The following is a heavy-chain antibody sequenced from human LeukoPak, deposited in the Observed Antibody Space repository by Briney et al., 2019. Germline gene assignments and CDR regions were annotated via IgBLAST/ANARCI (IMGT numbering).Heavy chain of an antibody. J-gene: IGHJ4*02. CDR3: ATGGDYYDSSGYSY. CDR2: FDPEDGEI. D-gene: IGHD3-22*01. CDR1: GYTLTELS. V-gene: IGHV1-24*01. Sequence: GASVKVSCTVSGYTLTELSMHWVRQAPGKGLEWMGGFDPEDGEIIYAQKFQGRVTMTEDTSTDTAYMELSSLRSEDTAVYYCATGGDYYDSSGYSYWGQGTLVTVSS.